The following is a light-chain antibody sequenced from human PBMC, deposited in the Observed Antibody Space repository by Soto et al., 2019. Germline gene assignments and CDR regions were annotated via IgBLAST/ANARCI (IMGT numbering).Light chain of an antibody. CDR3: QQYYNWWT. CDR1: QRVGSN. CDR2: GAS. J-gene: IGKJ1*01. V-gene: IGKV3-15*01. Sequence: EIVMTQSPATLSVSPGDRATLSCRAGQRVGSNLSWYQHKPGQAPRLLIYGASTRVTGIPARFSGSGSGTEFTLTISSLQSEDFAVYHCQQYYNWWTFGQGTKVDIK.